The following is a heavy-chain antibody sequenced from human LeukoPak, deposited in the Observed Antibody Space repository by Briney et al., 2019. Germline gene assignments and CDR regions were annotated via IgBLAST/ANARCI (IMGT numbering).Heavy chain of an antibody. J-gene: IGHJ4*02. D-gene: IGHD3-3*01. CDR3: TTDRLGDYDFWSGYFLGIDY. CDR2: TSGGGGST. V-gene: IGHV3-23*01. Sequence: HAGGSLRLSCAASGFTFTSYSMNWVRQAPGKGLEWVSTTSGGGGSTYYADSVKGRFTISRDNSKNTLYLQMNSLKTEDTAVYYCTTDRLGDYDFWSGYFLGIDYWGQGTLVTVSS. CDR1: GFTFTSYS.